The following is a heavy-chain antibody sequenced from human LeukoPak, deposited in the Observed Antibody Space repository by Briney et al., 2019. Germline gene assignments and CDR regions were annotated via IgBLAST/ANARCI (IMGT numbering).Heavy chain of an antibody. D-gene: IGHD1-26*01. Sequence: PGGSLRLSCTASGFTFSAYSMQWVRQAPGKGLEYISYVSSGGSVMYYADSVKGRFTISRDNAKKSVYLQMNSLRDEDTAIYYCVRAPDGGYDCWGQGALVTVSS. CDR2: VSSGGSVM. V-gene: IGHV3-48*02. J-gene: IGHJ4*02. CDR3: VRAPDGGYDC. CDR1: GFTFSAYS.